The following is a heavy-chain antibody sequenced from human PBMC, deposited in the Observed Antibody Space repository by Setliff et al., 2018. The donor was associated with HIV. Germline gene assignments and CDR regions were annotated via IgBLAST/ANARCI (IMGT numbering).Heavy chain of an antibody. J-gene: IGHJ4*02. CDR1: GFSFSSYE. V-gene: IGHV3-48*03. CDR3: ARPNYYDSSGSFDY. CDR2: ISSSGTTI. D-gene: IGHD3-22*01. Sequence: PGGSLRLSCAASGFSFSSYEMNWVRHAPGKGLEWVSYISSSGTTIYDADSVKGRFTISRDNAKNSLYLQMNSLRAEDTAVYYCARPNYYDSSGSFDYWGQGTLVTVSS.